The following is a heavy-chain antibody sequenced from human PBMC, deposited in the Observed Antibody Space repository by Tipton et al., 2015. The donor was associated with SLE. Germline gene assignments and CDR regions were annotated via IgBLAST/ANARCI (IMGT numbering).Heavy chain of an antibody. CDR1: GDSMSSYY. V-gene: IGHV4-59*01. J-gene: IGHJ4*02. CDR2: IYYSGST. CDR3: ARDTYYAFDY. Sequence: TLSLTCTVSGDSMSSYYWTWIRQPPGKGPEWIGYIYYSGSTNYNPSLKSRVTISVDTSKSQFSLMLSSVTAADTAIYYCARDTYYAFDYWGQGSLVTVSS. D-gene: IGHD3-10*01.